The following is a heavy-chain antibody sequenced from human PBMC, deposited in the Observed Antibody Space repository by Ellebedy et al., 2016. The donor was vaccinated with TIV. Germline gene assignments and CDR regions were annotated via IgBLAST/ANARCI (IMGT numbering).Heavy chain of an antibody. V-gene: IGHV4-59*13. Sequence: SETLSLXCTVSGGSISSYYWSWIRQPPGKGLEWIGYIYYSGSTNYNPSLKSRVTISVDTSKNQFSLKLSSVTAADTAVYYCARSSGSYDYYYYGMDVWGQGTTVTVSS. D-gene: IGHD1-26*01. CDR3: ARSSGSYDYYYYGMDV. CDR2: IYYSGST. J-gene: IGHJ6*02. CDR1: GGSISSYY.